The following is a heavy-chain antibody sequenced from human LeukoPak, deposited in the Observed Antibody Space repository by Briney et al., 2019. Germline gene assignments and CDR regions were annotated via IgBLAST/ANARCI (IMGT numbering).Heavy chain of an antibody. CDR3: ARALGSSGYGWFDP. D-gene: IGHD3-22*01. CDR2: IYYSGST. V-gene: IGHV4-31*03. J-gene: IGHJ5*02. CDR1: GGSISSGGYY. Sequence: SETLSLTCTVSGGSISSGGYYWSWIRQHPGEGLEWIGNIYYSGSTYCNPSLKSRLTISVDTSKNQFSLKLSSVTAADTAVYYCARALGSSGYGWFDPWGQGTLVTVSS.